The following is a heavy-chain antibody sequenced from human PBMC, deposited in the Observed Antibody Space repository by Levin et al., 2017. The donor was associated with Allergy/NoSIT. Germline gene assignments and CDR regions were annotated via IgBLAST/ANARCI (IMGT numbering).Heavy chain of an antibody. J-gene: IGHJ4*02. V-gene: IGHV3-23*01. CDR2: LSESGGST. CDR3: AKRQRSDFDY. Sequence: GGSLRLSCAASGFTFSSYAMGWVRQAPGKGLEWVSSLSESGGSTYYADSVKGRFTISRDNSKNTLYLQMNSLRAEDTAVYFCAKRQRSDFDYWGQGTLVTVSS. CDR1: GFTFSSYA. D-gene: IGHD5-24*01.